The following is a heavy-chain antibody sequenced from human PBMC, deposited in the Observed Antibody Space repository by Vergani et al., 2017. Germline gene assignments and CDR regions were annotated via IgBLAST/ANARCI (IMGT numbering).Heavy chain of an antibody. CDR1: GFTFSSYG. Sequence: QVQLVESGGGVVQPGRSLRLSCAASGFTFSSYGMHWVRQAPGKGLEWVAVIWYDGSNKYYADSVKGRFTISRDNSKNTLYLQMNSLRAEDTAVYYCARDTTSPEYSTESGGFDPWGQGNLVTVSS. D-gene: IGHD6-6*01. J-gene: IGHJ5*02. CDR2: IWYDGSNK. CDR3: ARDTTSPEYSTESGGFDP. V-gene: IGHV3-33*01.